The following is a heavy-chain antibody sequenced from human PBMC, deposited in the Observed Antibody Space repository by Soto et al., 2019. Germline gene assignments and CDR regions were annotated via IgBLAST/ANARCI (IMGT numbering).Heavy chain of an antibody. CDR1: GFTFSGSE. CDR2: ISYDGDNK. Sequence: QVQLVESGGGVVQSGRSLRLSCAASGFTFSGSEMHWVRQAPGKGLEWVAFISYDGDNKYYADSVKGRFTVSRDNSRNTLHLQMDSLRPEDTAVYYCARASYFSDETAYYAKSYKWFDPWGQGTLLTVSS. V-gene: IGHV3-30-3*01. CDR3: ARASYFSDETAYYAKSYKWFDP. J-gene: IGHJ5*02. D-gene: IGHD3-9*01.